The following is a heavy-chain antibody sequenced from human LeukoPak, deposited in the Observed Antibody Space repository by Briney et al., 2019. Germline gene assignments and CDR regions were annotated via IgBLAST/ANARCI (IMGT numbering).Heavy chain of an antibody. J-gene: IGHJ3*02. Sequence: ASVKVSCKASGYTFTSYGISWVRQAPGQGLEWMGRISAYNGNTNYAQKLQGRVTMTTDTSTSTAYMELRSLRSDDTAVYYCARERGYCTNGVCLGGAFDIWGQGTMVTVSS. CDR3: ARERGYCTNGVCLGGAFDI. CDR2: ISAYNGNT. CDR1: GYTFTSYG. V-gene: IGHV1-18*01. D-gene: IGHD2-8*01.